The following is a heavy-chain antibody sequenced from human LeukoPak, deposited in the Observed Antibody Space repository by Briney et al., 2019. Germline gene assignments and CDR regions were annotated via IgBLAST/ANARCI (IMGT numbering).Heavy chain of an antibody. Sequence: SVKVSCKASGYXFTGYYIHWVRQAPGQGLEWMGRIIPILGIANYAQKFQGRVTITADKSTSTAYMELSSLRSEDTAVYYCARDVYSGSYYGTGFDYWGQGTLVTVSS. CDR3: ARDVYSGSYYGTGFDY. D-gene: IGHD1-26*01. CDR2: IIPILGIA. V-gene: IGHV1-69*04. J-gene: IGHJ4*02. CDR1: GYXFTGYY.